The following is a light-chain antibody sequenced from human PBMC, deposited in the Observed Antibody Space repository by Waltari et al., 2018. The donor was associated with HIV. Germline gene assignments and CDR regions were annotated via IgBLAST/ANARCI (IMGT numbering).Light chain of an antibody. CDR1: SSNAVTSY. J-gene: IGLJ3*02. CDR3: ATWDDSLSAWL. CDR2: HDN. Sequence: QSVLTQPPSASGTPGQKPTIPCSGTSSNAVTSYVYCYKQLPGTAPDLFLYHDNQRPLGVPDRVSGSKSGTSAYLAIIGLRSEDEADYYCATWDDSLSAWLFGGGTRLSVL. V-gene: IGLV1-47*01.